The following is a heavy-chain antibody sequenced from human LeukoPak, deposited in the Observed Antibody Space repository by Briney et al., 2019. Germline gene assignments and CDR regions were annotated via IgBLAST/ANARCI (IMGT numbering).Heavy chain of an antibody. CDR2: IYYSGST. CDR3: ARHERVFDP. V-gene: IGHV4-39*01. CDR1: GGSISSSSYY. J-gene: IGHJ5*02. Sequence: SETLSLTCTVSGGSISSSSYYWGWIRQPPGKGLEWIGSIYYSGSTYYNPSLKSRVTISVDTSKNQFSLRLSSVTAADTAVYYCARHERVFDPWGQGTLVTVSS.